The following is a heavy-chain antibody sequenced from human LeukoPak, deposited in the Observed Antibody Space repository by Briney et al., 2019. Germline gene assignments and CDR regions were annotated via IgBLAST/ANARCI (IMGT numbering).Heavy chain of an antibody. V-gene: IGHV4-4*07. CDR3: ARSEGSYFDS. Sequence: PSETLSLTCTVSGGSISSYYWSWIRQPAGKGLEWIGRFYTSGSPNYNPYLKSRVTMSVDTSKNQFSLKVSSVTAADTAVYYCARSEGSYFDSWGQGTLVTVSS. CDR1: GGSISSYY. CDR2: FYTSGSP. J-gene: IGHJ4*02.